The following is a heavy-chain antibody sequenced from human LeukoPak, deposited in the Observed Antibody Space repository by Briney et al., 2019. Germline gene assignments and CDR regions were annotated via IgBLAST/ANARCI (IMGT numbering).Heavy chain of an antibody. CDR1: GFTFSSYG. V-gene: IGHV3-30*18. Sequence: GRSLRLSCAVSGFTFSSYGMHWVRQAPGKGLEWVAVISYDGSNKYYADSVKGRFTISRDNSKNTLYLQMNSLRAEDTAVYYCAKLNVPAGNRDAFDIWGQGTMVTVSS. D-gene: IGHD2-2*01. J-gene: IGHJ3*02. CDR2: ISYDGSNK. CDR3: AKLNVPAGNRDAFDI.